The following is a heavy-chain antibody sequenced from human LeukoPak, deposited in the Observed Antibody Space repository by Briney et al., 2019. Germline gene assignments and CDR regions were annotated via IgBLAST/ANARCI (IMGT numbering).Heavy chain of an antibody. D-gene: IGHD6-19*01. Sequence: GGSLRLSCAASGFTFSSYTMHWVRQAPGKGLGWVAVISHDGSNKYYADSVKGRFTISRDNSKNTLYLQMNSLRAEDTAVYYCARESLGYSSGWYAEYFQHWGQGTLVTVSS. V-gene: IGHV3-30*04. CDR2: ISHDGSNK. CDR3: ARESLGYSSGWYAEYFQH. CDR1: GFTFSSYT. J-gene: IGHJ1*01.